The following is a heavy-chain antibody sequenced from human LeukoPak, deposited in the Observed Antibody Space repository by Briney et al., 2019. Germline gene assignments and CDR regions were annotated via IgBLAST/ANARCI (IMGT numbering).Heavy chain of an antibody. CDR2: ITGTGGNT. V-gene: IGHV3-23*01. Sequence: TGGSLRLSCAASGFSFGSYAMSWVRQAPGKGLEWVSVITGTGGNTYYADSVKGRLTISRNNSKNTVYLQMHSLRADDTALYCCAKERCISGCADFDSWGQGTLVTVSS. CDR1: GFSFGSYA. D-gene: IGHD6-19*01. J-gene: IGHJ4*02. CDR3: AKERCISGCADFDS.